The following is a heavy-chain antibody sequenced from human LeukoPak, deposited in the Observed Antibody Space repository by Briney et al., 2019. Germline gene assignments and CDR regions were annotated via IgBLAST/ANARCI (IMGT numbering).Heavy chain of an antibody. CDR3: ARDYDSSGYYYDNWFDP. CDR1: GGSISSSSYY. CDR2: IYYSGST. Sequence: SETLSLTCTVSGGSISSSSYYWGWIRQPPGKGLEWIGYIYYSGSTNYNPSLKSRVTISVDTSKNQFSLKLSSVTAADTAVYYCARDYDSSGYYYDNWFDPWGQGTLVTVSS. J-gene: IGHJ5*02. V-gene: IGHV4-61*01. D-gene: IGHD3-22*01.